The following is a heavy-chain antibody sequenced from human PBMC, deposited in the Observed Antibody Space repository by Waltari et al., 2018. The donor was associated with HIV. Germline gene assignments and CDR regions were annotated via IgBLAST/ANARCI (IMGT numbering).Heavy chain of an antibody. D-gene: IGHD3-22*01. CDR2: LSGPGAST. J-gene: IGHJ4*02. Sequence: EVDLLQSQGDLVQPGGSLTLSCSASKFNFSSYAMAWVRQAPGKCLDGVSSLSGPGASTYYADSIKGRSTVSRDNSQNILYLQFDGLTAEDAALYFCAKVDYDSRKWYFDYWGRGTLVTVSS. CDR1: KFNFSSYA. CDR3: AKVDYDSRKWYFDY. V-gene: IGHV3-23*01.